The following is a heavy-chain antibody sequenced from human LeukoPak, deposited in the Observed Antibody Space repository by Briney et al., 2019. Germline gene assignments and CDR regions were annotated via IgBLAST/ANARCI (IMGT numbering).Heavy chain of an antibody. CDR2: IIPILGIA. J-gene: IGHJ6*02. CDR1: GGTFSSYA. D-gene: IGHD5-18*01. V-gene: IGHV1-69*04. Sequence: ASVKVSCKASGGTFSSYAISWVRQAPGQGLEWMGRIIPILGIANYAQKLQGRVTITADKSTSTAYMELSSLRSEDTAVYYCARDIYDGYSYGYRYYYYGMDVWGQGTTVTVSS. CDR3: ARDIYDGYSYGYRYYYYGMDV.